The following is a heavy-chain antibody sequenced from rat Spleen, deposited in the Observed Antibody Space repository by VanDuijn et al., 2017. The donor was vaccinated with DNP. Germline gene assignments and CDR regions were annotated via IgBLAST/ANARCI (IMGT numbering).Heavy chain of an antibody. Sequence: EVQLVDSGGGLVQPGRSLKLSCAASGFTFSDYNMAWVRQAPKKGLEWVATIIYDGSNTYYGDSVKGRFTVSRDNAKSTLYLQMDSLRSEDTATYYCAKQRSGYAMDAWGQGTSVTVSS. CDR1: GFTFSDYN. CDR3: AKQRSGYAMDA. CDR2: IIYDGSNT. V-gene: IGHV5-7*01. J-gene: IGHJ4*01. D-gene: IGHD4-3*01.